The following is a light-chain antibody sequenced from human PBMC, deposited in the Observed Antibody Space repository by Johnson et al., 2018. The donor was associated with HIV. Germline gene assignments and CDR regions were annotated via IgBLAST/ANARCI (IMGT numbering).Light chain of an antibody. J-gene: IGLJ1*01. Sequence: QSVLTQPPSVSAAPGQKVTISCSGTSSNIGNNYVSWYQQFPGTAPKLVIHDNNKRPSGIPDRFSGSKSGTSATLGITGLQTGDEADYYCGTWDSSLSAGGANYVFGTGTKVTVL. CDR1: SSNIGNNY. CDR3: GTWDSSLSAGGANYV. V-gene: IGLV1-51*01. CDR2: DNN.